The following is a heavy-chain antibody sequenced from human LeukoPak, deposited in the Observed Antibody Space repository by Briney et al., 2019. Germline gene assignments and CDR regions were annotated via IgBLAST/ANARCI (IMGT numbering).Heavy chain of an antibody. CDR1: GGSISSYY. CDR2: IYYGVST. CDR3: ARLLADNWFDP. J-gene: IGHJ5*02. V-gene: IGHV4-59*08. Sequence: PSETLSLTCTVSGGSISSYYWSWIRQPPGKGLEWIGYIYYGVSTNYNPSLKSRVTISLDTSKKQISLKVRSVTAADPAIYYCARLLADNWFDPWGEGTLVTVSS. D-gene: IGHD6-13*01.